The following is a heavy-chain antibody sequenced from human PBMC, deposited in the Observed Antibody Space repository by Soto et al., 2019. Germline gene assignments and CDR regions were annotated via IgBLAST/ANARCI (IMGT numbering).Heavy chain of an antibody. Sequence: QLVESGGGLVQPGGSLRLSCAASEFTFSNYWMTWVRQAPGKGLEWVASIKGDGSKGSYLDSVRGRFTVSRDNAKTSLFLEMNSLRAEDTALSYSAAVFCPGSRGWYFEAFEIWGQGTMVTVSS. J-gene: IGHJ3*02. CDR2: IKGDGSKG. CDR1: EFTFSNYW. V-gene: IGHV3-7*05. CDR3: AAVFCPGSRGWYFEAFEI. D-gene: IGHD6-19*01.